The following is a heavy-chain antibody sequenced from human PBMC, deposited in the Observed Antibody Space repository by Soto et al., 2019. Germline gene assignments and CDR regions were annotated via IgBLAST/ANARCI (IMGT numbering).Heavy chain of an antibody. CDR2: IYYSGST. D-gene: IGHD3-22*01. Sequence: QLQLQESGPGLVKPSETLSLTCTVSGGSISSSTYYWGWIRQPPGKGLEWIGNIYYSGSTYYNPSLKSRVTIAVDTSKNQFSLKLSSVTAADTAVYYCARHLWYYYDKVDYWGQGTLVTVSS. J-gene: IGHJ4*02. CDR1: GGSISSSTYY. V-gene: IGHV4-39*01. CDR3: ARHLWYYYDKVDY.